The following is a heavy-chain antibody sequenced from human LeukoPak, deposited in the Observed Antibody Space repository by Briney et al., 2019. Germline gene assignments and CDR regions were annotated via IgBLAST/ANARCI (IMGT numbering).Heavy chain of an antibody. Sequence: ASVKVSCKASGYTFTCYQIHWVRQAPGQGPEWMGWINPNSGGTNYAQKFQGRVTMTRDTSISTAYMELSRLRSDDTAVYYCARSPDSSSWNYFYPWGEGTLVTVSS. V-gene: IGHV1-2*02. CDR2: INPNSGGT. CDR1: GYTFTCYQ. D-gene: IGHD6-13*01. CDR3: ARSPDSSSWNYFYP. J-gene: IGHJ5*02.